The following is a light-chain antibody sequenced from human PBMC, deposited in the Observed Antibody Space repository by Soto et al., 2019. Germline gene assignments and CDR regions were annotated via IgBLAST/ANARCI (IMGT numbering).Light chain of an antibody. CDR3: RSYTSSSAV. CDR2: DVS. V-gene: IGLV2-14*01. CDR1: SSDVGGYNY. Sequence: QSALTQPASVSGSPGQSITISCTGTSSDVGGYNYVSWYQQHPGKAPKLMIYDVSNRPSGVSNRFSGSKSGNTASLTISGLQAEDEDDYYCRSYTSSSAVFGGGTKLTVL. J-gene: IGLJ2*01.